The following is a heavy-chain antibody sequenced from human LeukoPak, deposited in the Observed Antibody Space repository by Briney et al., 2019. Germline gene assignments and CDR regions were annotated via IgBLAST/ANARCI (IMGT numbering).Heavy chain of an antibody. CDR1: GGSFSGYY. V-gene: IGHV4-34*01. D-gene: IGHD3-10*01. CDR2: INHSGST. Sequence: SETLSLTCAVYGGSFSGYYWSWTRQPPGKGLEWIGEINHSGSTNYNPSLKSRVTISVDTSKNQFSLKLTSVTAADTATYYCARAADYLGSGSQLGYWGQGILVTVSS. CDR3: ARAADYLGSGSQLGY. J-gene: IGHJ4*02.